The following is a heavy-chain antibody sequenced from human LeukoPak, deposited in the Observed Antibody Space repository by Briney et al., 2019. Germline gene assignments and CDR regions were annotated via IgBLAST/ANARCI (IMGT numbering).Heavy chain of an antibody. D-gene: IGHD3-22*01. V-gene: IGHV1-69*04. Sequence: ASVKVSCKASGGTFSSYAISWVRQAPGQGLEWMGRIIPIFGIANYAQKFQGRVTITADKSTSTAYMELSSLRSEDTAVYYCARSWYYYDRRGYPDYGGEGTL. CDR3: ARSWYYYDRRGYPDY. CDR1: GGTFSSYA. CDR2: IIPIFGIA. J-gene: IGHJ4*02.